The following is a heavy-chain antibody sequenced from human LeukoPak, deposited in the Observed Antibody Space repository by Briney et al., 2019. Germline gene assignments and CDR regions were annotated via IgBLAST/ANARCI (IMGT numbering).Heavy chain of an antibody. J-gene: IGHJ4*02. CDR1: GFTFDDYA. CDR3: AKDVAAAGTTGSFDY. V-gene: IGHV3-9*03. D-gene: IGHD6-13*01. Sequence: GGSLRLSCAASGFTFDDYAMHWVRQAPGKGLEWVSGISWNSGSIGYADSVKGRFTISRDNAKNSLYLHMNSLRAEDMALYYCAKDVAAAGTTGSFDYWGQGTLVTVSS. CDR2: ISWNSGSI.